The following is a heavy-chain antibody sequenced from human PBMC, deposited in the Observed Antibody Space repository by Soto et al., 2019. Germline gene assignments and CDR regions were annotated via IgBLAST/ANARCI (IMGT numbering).Heavy chain of an antibody. J-gene: IGHJ6*02. CDR2: ISSSSSDI. CDR1: GFTFSSCS. D-gene: IGHD3-10*01. V-gene: IGHV3-21*01. CDR3: AKRREFALAGMDV. Sequence: PAGSLRLSCAASGFTFSSCSMNWVRQGPGQGLEWVSSISSSSSDIYYADSVKGRFTISRDNAKNSLYLLMISLRAEDTAVYYCAKRREFALAGMDVWGQGTTVTVSS.